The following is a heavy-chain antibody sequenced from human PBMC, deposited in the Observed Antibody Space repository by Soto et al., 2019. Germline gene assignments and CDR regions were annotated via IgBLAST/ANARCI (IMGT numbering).Heavy chain of an antibody. Sequence: QIQLVQSGGEVKKPGASVKVSCKSSGYNFISHSITWVRQAPGQGLEWMGRISAYNGNTNHAQKFQGRLTMTTDTSTSTAYMELRSLRSDDTAVYYCARGAFCGGAPGCRDMNVGGQGTTVTASS. V-gene: IGHV1-18*01. D-gene: IGHD2-21*01. CDR1: GYNFISHS. J-gene: IGHJ6*02. CDR2: ISAYNGNT. CDR3: ARGAFCGGAPGCRDMNV.